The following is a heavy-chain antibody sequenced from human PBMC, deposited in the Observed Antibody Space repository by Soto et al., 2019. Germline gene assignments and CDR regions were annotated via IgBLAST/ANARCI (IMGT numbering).Heavy chain of an antibody. V-gene: IGHV3-9*01. J-gene: IGHJ4*02. CDR1: GFTVDDYA. Sequence: EVQLVESGGGLVQPGRSLRLSCAASGFTVDDYAMHWVRQAPGKGLEWVSGISWNSETIDYADSVKCRFTLSRDNAKSSLFLPMHSLRPDDTALYYCAKDMNWGGMTTIHYFDSWGQGTLVTVSS. CDR3: AKDMNWGGMTTIHYFDS. CDR2: ISWNSETI. D-gene: IGHD4-17*01.